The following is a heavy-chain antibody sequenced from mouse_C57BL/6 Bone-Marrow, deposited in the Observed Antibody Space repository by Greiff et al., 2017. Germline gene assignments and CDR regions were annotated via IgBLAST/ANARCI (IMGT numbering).Heavy chain of an antibody. V-gene: IGHV14-4*01. Sequence: VQLQQSGAELVRPGASVKLSCTASGFNFKDDYMHWVKQSPEKGLEWIGWIDPENGDTEYASKFQGKATITVDTSSNTAYLQLSSLTSEDAAVYYCTRFLYAMDYWGQGTSVTVSS. CDR1: GFNFKDDY. J-gene: IGHJ4*01. CDR3: TRFLYAMDY. CDR2: IDPENGDT.